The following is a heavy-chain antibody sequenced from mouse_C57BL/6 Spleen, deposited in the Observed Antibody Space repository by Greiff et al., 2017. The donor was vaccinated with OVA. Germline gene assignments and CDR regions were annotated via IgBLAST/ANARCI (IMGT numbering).Heavy chain of an antibody. CDR1: GYAFSSSW. Sequence: VQLQQSGPELVKPGASVKISCKASGYAFSSSWMNWVKQRPGKGLEWIGRIYPGDGDTNYKGKFKGKATLTADKSSSTAYMQLSSLTSEDSAVYFCARSPDWDWFAYWGQGTLVTVSA. J-gene: IGHJ3*01. CDR2: IYPGDGDT. CDR3: ARSPDWDWFAY. D-gene: IGHD4-1*01. V-gene: IGHV1-82*01.